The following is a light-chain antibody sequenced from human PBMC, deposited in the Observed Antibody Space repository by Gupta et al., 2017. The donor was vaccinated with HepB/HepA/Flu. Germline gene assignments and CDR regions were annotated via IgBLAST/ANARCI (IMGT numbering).Light chain of an antibody. CDR1: QSVSSSH. J-gene: IGKJ1*01. CDR3: QQYGSSPWG. Sequence: IVLTQSPGPLSLSPGERATPSCGASQSVSSSHLAWYQQKPGQAPRLLIYGASSRATGIPDRLSGSASGTDFTLTIIRLEPEDFAVYYCQQYGSSPWGFGQGTKV. V-gene: IGKV3-20*01. CDR2: GAS.